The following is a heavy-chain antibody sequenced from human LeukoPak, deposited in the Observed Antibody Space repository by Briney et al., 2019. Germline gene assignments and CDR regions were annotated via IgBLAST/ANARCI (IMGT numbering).Heavy chain of an antibody. J-gene: IGHJ4*02. D-gene: IGHD6-13*01. CDR1: GFTFDDYA. CDR2: ISWNSGSI. Sequence: GRSLRPSCAASGFTFDDYAMHWVRQAPGKGLEWVSGISWNSGSIGYADSVKGRFTISRDNAKNSLYLQMNSLRAEDMALYYCAKDRDSSSWYYFDYWGQGTLVTVSS. V-gene: IGHV3-9*03. CDR3: AKDRDSSSWYYFDY.